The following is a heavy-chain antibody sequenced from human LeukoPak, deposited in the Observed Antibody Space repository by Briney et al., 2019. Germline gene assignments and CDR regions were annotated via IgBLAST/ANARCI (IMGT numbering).Heavy chain of an antibody. Sequence: ASVKVSCKASGYTFTSYDINWVRQATGQGLEWMGWMNPNSGNTGYAQKFQGRVTMTRNTSISTAYMELSSLRSEDTAVYYCARGGITNYYDSSAYAFDIWGQGTMVTVSS. D-gene: IGHD3-22*01. V-gene: IGHV1-8*01. CDR2: MNPNSGNT. CDR3: ARGGITNYYDSSAYAFDI. CDR1: GYTFTSYD. J-gene: IGHJ3*02.